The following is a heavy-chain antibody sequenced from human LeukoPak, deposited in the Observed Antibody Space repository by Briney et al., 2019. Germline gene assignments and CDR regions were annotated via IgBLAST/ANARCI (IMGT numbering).Heavy chain of an antibody. CDR1: VGSISSYY. V-gene: IGHV4-4*07. CDR3: ARDYYGSGSYDY. CDR2: IDTSGST. D-gene: IGHD3-10*01. Sequence: SETLSLTRIVSVGSISSYYWSWIRPPAGKGLEWIGRIDTSGSTNYNPSLKSRVTISVDKSKNQFSLKLSSVTAAETAVYYCARDYYGSGSYDYWGQGTLVTVSS. J-gene: IGHJ4*02.